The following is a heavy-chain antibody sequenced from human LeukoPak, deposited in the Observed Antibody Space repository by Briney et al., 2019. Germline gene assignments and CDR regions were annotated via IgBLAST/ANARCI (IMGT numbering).Heavy chain of an antibody. Sequence: PGGSLRLSCAAAGFTFSNHWMSWVRQTPGKGLEWVANIKQDGSDKYYVDSVKGRFTISRDNAKNSLYLQMNNLRAGDTAVYYCARGQWVAYWGQGTLVTVSS. V-gene: IGHV3-7*01. CDR1: GFTFSNHW. D-gene: IGHD2-15*01. CDR2: IKQDGSDK. J-gene: IGHJ4*02. CDR3: ARGQWVAY.